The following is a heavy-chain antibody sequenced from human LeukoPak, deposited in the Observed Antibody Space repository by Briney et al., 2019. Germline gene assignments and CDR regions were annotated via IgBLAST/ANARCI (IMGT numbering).Heavy chain of an antibody. V-gene: IGHV1-24*01. D-gene: IGHD3-22*01. Sequence: PWASVKVSCKVSGYTLTELSMHWVRQAPGKGLEWMGGFDPEDGETIYAQKFQGRVTMTEDTSTDTAYMELSSLRSEDTAVYYCARVSLRTGSIGSSGYYRIFDYWGQGTLGTVSS. CDR1: GYTLTELS. CDR3: ARVSLRTGSIGSSGYYRIFDY. CDR2: FDPEDGET. J-gene: IGHJ4*02.